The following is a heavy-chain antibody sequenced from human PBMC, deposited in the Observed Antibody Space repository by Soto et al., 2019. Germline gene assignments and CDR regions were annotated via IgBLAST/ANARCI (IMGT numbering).Heavy chain of an antibody. D-gene: IGHD6-13*01. J-gene: IGHJ4*02. Sequence: PGESLKISCKGSGYSFTSYWIGWVRQMPGRGLEWMGIIYPGDSDTRYSPSFQGQVTISADKSISAAYLQWSSLKASDTAMYYCARPRISSSWYYFDYWGQGTLVTVSS. CDR1: GYSFTSYW. CDR2: IYPGDSDT. CDR3: ARPRISSSWYYFDY. V-gene: IGHV5-51*01.